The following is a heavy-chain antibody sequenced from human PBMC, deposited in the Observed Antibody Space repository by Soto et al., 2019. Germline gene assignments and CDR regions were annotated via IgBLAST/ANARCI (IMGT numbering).Heavy chain of an antibody. V-gene: IGHV1-18*04. J-gene: IGHJ6*02. CDR1: GYTFTSYG. CDR3: ARDPTYYDFWSGQPYYYGMDV. D-gene: IGHD3-3*01. Sequence: ASVKVSCKASGYTFTSYGISWVRQAPGRGLEWMGWISAYNGNTNYAQKLQGRVTMTTDTSTSTAYMELRSLRSDDTAVYYCARDPTYYDFWSGQPYYYGMDVWGQGTTVTVSS. CDR2: ISAYNGNT.